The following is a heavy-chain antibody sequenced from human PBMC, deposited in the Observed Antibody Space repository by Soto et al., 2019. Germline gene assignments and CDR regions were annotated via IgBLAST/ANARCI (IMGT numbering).Heavy chain of an antibody. J-gene: IGHJ6*02. CDR1: GFTFSSYG. CDR3: AKVELGAAAQVRDYYYYGMDV. V-gene: IGHV3-30*18. CDR2: ISYDGSNK. Sequence: GGSLRLSCAASGFTFSSYGMHWVRQAPGKGLEWVAVISYDGSNKYYADSVKGRFTISRDNSKNTLYLQMNSLRAEDTAVYYCAKVELGAAAQVRDYYYYGMDVWGQGTTVTVSS. D-gene: IGHD6-13*01.